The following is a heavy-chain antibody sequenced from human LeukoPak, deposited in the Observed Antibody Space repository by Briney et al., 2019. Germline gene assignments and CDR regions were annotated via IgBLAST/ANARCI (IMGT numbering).Heavy chain of an antibody. V-gene: IGHV5-51*01. D-gene: IGHD5-18*01. CDR3: ARRGRYSYGSYFDY. CDR2: IYPGDSDT. J-gene: IGHJ4*02. CDR1: GXGFTSYW. Sequence: GESLKISCKGSGXGFTSYWIGWVRQVPGKGLEWMGIIYPGDSDTAYSPSFQGQVTVSADKSITTAYLQWSSLKASDTAMYYCARRGRYSYGSYFDYWGQGTLVTVSS.